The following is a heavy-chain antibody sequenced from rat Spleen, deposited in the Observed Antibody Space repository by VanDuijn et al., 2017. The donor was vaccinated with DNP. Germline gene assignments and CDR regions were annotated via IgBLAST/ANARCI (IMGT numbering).Heavy chain of an antibody. CDR1: GYSIPSNY. CDR3: ARYGSVALDY. CDR2: ISYSGST. V-gene: IGHV3-1*01. D-gene: IGHD3-3*01. J-gene: IGHJ2*01. Sequence: EVQLQESGPGLVKPSQSLSLTCSVTGYSIPSNYWGWIRKFPGNKMEWIGHISYSGSTSYNPSLKSRISITRDTSKNQFFLQLNSVTTEDTATYFCARYGSVALDYWGQGVMVTVSS.